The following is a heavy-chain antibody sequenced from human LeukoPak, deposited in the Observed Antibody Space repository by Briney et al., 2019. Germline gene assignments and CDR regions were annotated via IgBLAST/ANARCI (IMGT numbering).Heavy chain of an antibody. J-gene: IGHJ4*02. Sequence: GGSLSLPCTASGFTFSSYDMSWVPHAPGKGLEWVSTITYSGGNTYYADSVKGRFSISRDNSKNTLYLQMNSLRAEDTAVDYGARSSAAVAGYFDYWGQGTLVTVSS. CDR1: GFTFSSYD. CDR2: ITYSGGNT. D-gene: IGHD6-19*01. CDR3: ARSSAAVAGYFDY. V-gene: IGHV3-23*01.